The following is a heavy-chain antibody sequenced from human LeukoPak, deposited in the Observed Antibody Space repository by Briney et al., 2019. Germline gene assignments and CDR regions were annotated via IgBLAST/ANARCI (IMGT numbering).Heavy chain of an antibody. CDR1: GFSFSSYE. V-gene: IGHV3-48*03. CDR2: IGSSGSNI. CDR3: SRHLDSSRFTYYYGMDV. Sequence: GGSLRLSCAGSGFSFSSYEMNWVRQAPGKGLEWVSYIGSSGSNIYYADSVKGRFTKSRDNAKSSLYLQMNSLRAEDTAVYYCSRHLDSSRFTYYYGMDVWGQGTTVTVSS. J-gene: IGHJ6*02. D-gene: IGHD6-13*01.